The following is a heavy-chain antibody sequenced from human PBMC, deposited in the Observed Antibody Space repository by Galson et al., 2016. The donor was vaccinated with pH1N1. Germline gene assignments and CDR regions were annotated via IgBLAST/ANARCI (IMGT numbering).Heavy chain of an antibody. CDR2: IYYSGST. Sequence: TLSLTCTVSGGSISSGGYYWSWIRQHPGKGLEWIGYIYYSGSTYYNPSLKSRVTISVDTSKNQFSLKLSSVTAADTAVYYCARVPRGEQLYYFDYWSQGTLVTVSS. J-gene: IGHJ4*02. CDR1: GGSISSGGYY. V-gene: IGHV4-31*03. D-gene: IGHD3-16*01. CDR3: ARVPRGEQLYYFDY.